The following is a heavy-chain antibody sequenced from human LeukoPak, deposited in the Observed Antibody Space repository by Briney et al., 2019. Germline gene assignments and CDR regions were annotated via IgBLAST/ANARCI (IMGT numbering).Heavy chain of an antibody. J-gene: IGHJ6*02. D-gene: IGHD5-18*01. Sequence: GGPLRLSCAASGFTFSGYSMNWVRQAPGMRLEWVSFISGSSGYIYYADSVKGRFTISRDNAKNSLYLQMNSLRAEDTAVYYCARVGHSYAPPDDYFSYYGLDVWGQGTTVTVSS. CDR3: ARVGHSYAPPDDYFSYYGLDV. CDR1: GFTFSGYS. CDR2: ISGSSGYI. V-gene: IGHV3-21*01.